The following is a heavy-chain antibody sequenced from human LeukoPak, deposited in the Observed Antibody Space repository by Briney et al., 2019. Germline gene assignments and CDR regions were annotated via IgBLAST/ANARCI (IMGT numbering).Heavy chain of an antibody. D-gene: IGHD5-18*01. J-gene: IGHJ4*02. CDR2: ISYDGSNK. CDR1: GFTFSSYG. CDR3: AKDRPVDTAMVLDY. V-gene: IGHV3-30*18. Sequence: GRSLRLSCAASGFTFSSYGMHWVRQAPGKGLEWVAVISYDGSNKYYADSAKGRFTISRDNSKNTLYLQMNSLRAEDTAVYYCAKDRPVDTAMVLDYWGQGTLVTVSS.